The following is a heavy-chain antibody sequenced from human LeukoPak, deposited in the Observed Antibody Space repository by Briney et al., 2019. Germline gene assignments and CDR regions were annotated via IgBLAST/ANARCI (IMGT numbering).Heavy chain of an antibody. CDR1: GGSISSSSYY. V-gene: IGHV4-39*07. CDR3: AKYGGYRGFDP. CDR2: IYFSGST. D-gene: IGHD5-12*01. Sequence: SETLSLTCTVSGGSISSSSYYWGWLRQPPGKGLEWIGYIYFSGSTYYNPSLKSRVTTSVDASKTQFSLKLISVTAADTAVYYCAKYGGYRGFDPWGQGTLVTVSS. J-gene: IGHJ5*02.